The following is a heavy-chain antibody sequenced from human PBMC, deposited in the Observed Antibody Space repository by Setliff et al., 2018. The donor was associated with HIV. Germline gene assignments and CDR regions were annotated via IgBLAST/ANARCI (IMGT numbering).Heavy chain of an antibody. J-gene: IGHJ6*02. Sequence: PSETLSLTCSVSGHSISSGYYWGWIRQPPGKGLEWIGSISHSGTTYYNPSLKSRVTISEDTSKNQLSLNLTSVTAADTAVYYCARVETTVRGATYGLDVWGQGTTVTVSS. CDR3: ARVETTVRGATYGLDV. CDR2: ISHSGTT. D-gene: IGHD3-10*01. CDR1: GHSISSGYY. V-gene: IGHV4-38-2*02.